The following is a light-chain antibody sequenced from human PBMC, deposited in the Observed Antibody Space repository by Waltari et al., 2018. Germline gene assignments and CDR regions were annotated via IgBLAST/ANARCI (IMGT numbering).Light chain of an antibody. Sequence: IVVTQSPLPLPATPGEPASISCRSGQSLLHRNGNNYLYWYLQKPGQSPQLLIYLGSNRASGVPDRFSGSGSGTDFTLRISRVEAEDVGVYYCMQSLQTLWTFGQGTKVEI. V-gene: IGKV2-28*01. CDR2: LGS. CDR3: MQSLQTLWT. J-gene: IGKJ1*01. CDR1: QSLLHRNGNNY.